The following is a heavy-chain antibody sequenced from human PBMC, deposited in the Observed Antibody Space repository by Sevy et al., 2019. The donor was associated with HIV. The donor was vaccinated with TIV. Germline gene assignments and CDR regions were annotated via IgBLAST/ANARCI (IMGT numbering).Heavy chain of an antibody. J-gene: IGHJ6*02. CDR3: ARAMGV. V-gene: IGHV3-7*01. CDR1: GITISSHW. CDR2: RNQDGSEK. Sequence: GGSLRLSCVGSGITISSHWMNWVRQAPGKGLEWVANRNQDGSEKYHVDSVKGRFTISRDNAKNSGYLQMHSLRVEDSGVYYCARAMGVWGQGTTVTVSS.